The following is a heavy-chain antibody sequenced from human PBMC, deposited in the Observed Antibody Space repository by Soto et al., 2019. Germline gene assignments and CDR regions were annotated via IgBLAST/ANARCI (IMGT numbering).Heavy chain of an antibody. Sequence: GSLRLSCAASGFTFSSYAMSWVRQAPGKGLEWVSAISGSGGSTYYADSVNGRFTISRDNSKNTLYLQMNSLRAEDTAVYYCAKSTESYSSGWAGYWGQGTLVTVSS. CDR2: ISGSGGST. CDR3: AKSTESYSSGWAGY. D-gene: IGHD6-19*01. J-gene: IGHJ4*02. V-gene: IGHV3-23*01. CDR1: GFTFSSYA.